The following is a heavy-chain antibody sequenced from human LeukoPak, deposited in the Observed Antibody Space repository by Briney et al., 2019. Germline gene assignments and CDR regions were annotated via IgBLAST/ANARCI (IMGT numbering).Heavy chain of an antibody. J-gene: IGHJ4*02. CDR2: ISYDGSNE. CDR1: GFTFSGYA. CDR3: ARVGYYASGPFSYFDY. Sequence: GRSLRLSCAAAGFTFSGYAMHWVRQAPSNGLEWVAVISYDGSNEYYTDSVKGRFTISRDNSKNTLYLQMNSLSVEDTAVYYCARVGYYASGPFSYFDYWGQGTLVTVSS. V-gene: IGHV3-30-3*01. D-gene: IGHD3-10*01.